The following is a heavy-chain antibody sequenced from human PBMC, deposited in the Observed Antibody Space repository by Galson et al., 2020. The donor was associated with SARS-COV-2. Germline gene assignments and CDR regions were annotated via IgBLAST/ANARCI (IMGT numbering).Heavy chain of an antibody. D-gene: IGHD3-9*01. J-gene: IGHJ6*03. CDR1: GYTFTSYG. CDR3: ARERKIDILTGYPYYYYMDV. Sequence: ASVKVSCKASGYTFTSYGISWVRQAPGQGLEWMGWISAYNGNKNYAQKLQGRVTMTTDTSTSTAYMELRSLRSDDTAVYYCARERKIDILTGYPYYYYMDVWGKGTTVTVSS. V-gene: IGHV1-18*04. CDR2: ISAYNGNK.